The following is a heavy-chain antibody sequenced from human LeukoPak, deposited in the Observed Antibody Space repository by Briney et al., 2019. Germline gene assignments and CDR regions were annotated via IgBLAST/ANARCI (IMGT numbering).Heavy chain of an antibody. CDR2: IYYSGST. V-gene: IGHV4-59*01. Sequence: SETLSLTCTVSGXSISSYYWSWIRQPPGKGLEWIGYIYYSGSTNYNPSLKSRVTISVDTSKNQFSLKLSSVTAADTAVYYCARTRDYYDSSGSEPGYGMDVWGQGTTVTVSS. D-gene: IGHD3-22*01. CDR3: ARTRDYYDSSGSEPGYGMDV. J-gene: IGHJ6*02. CDR1: GXSISSYY.